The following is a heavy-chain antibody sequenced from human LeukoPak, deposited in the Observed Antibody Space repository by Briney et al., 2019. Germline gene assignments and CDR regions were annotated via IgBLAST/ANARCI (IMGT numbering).Heavy chain of an antibody. D-gene: IGHD2-2*01. CDR2: IKSKTDGGTT. V-gene: IGHV3-15*01. CDR3: ITPPGGYCSSTSCPRAFDI. CDR1: GFTFSNAW. Sequence: GGSLRLSCAASGFTFSNAWMSWVRQAPGKGLEWVGRIKSKTDGGTTDYAAPVKGRFTISRDDSKNTLYLQMNSLKTEDTAVYYCITPPGGYCSSTSCPRAFDIWGQGTMVTVSS. J-gene: IGHJ3*02.